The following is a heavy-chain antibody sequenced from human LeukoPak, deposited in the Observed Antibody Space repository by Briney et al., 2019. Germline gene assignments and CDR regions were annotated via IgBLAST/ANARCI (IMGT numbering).Heavy chain of an antibody. CDR2: ISSSSSTI. Sequence: GGSLRLSCAASGFTFSSYGMHWVRQAPGKGLEWVSYISSSSSTIYYADSVKGRFTISRDNAKNSLYLQMNSLRAEDTAVYYCARGDYSNPFDYWGQGTLVTVSS. V-gene: IGHV3-48*01. D-gene: IGHD4-11*01. J-gene: IGHJ4*02. CDR1: GFTFSSYG. CDR3: ARGDYSNPFDY.